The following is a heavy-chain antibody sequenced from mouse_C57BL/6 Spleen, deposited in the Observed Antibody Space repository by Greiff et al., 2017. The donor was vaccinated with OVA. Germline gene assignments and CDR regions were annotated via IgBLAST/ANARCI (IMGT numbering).Heavy chain of an antibody. Sequence: VQRVESEGGLVQPGSSMKLSCTASGFTFSDYYMAWVRQVPEKGLEWVANINYDGGSTYYLDSLKSRFTISRDNATNIVYLQLSSLKSEDTATYYCARGGAYDYDGGDWYLDVWGTGTTVTVSS. V-gene: IGHV5-16*01. CDR1: GFTFSDYY. CDR2: INYDGGST. D-gene: IGHD2-4*01. CDR3: ARGGAYDYDGGDWYLDV. J-gene: IGHJ1*03.